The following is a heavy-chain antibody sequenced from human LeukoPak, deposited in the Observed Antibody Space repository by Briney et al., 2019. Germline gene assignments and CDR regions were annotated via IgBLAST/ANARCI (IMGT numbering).Heavy chain of an antibody. Sequence: SVKVSCKASGYTFTGYYMHWVRQAPGQGLEWMGWINPNSGGTNYAQKFQGRVTMTRDTSISTAYMELSRLRSDGTAVYYCARKNSGSFIFDYWGQGTLVTVSS. CDR2: INPNSGGT. CDR1: GYTFTGYY. D-gene: IGHD1-26*01. CDR3: ARKNSGSFIFDY. V-gene: IGHV1-2*02. J-gene: IGHJ4*02.